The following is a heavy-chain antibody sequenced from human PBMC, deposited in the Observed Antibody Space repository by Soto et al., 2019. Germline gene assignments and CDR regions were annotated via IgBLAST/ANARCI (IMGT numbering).Heavy chain of an antibody. Sequence: QVQLVQSGAEVKKTGSSVTVSCKASGGTCSSSAITWVRQAPGQGLEWMGGIIPICGTANYAQKLQSRVTITAEECTNRAYIERRSRRSEDTAVYYWGRDRGPVSGYYPYCFDHWGQGTLVTVPS. V-gene: IGHV1-69*12. D-gene: IGHD3-22*01. CDR1: GGTCSSSA. J-gene: IGHJ5*02. CDR2: IIPICGTA. CDR3: GRDRGPVSGYYPYCFDH.